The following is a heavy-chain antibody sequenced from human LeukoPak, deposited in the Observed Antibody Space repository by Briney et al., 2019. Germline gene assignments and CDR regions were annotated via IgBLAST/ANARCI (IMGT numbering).Heavy chain of an antibody. D-gene: IGHD4-23*01. Sequence: GGSLRLSCAASGFTLSTYGMHWVRQAPGKGLEWVAMISHDGNSKQYADFAKGRFTISRDNSKNTLYLQMNSLRAEDTAVYYCAKEVTRVAPGSYYYYYGMDVWGQGTTVTVSS. V-gene: IGHV3-30*18. CDR3: AKEVTRVAPGSYYYYYGMDV. J-gene: IGHJ6*02. CDR1: GFTLSTYG. CDR2: ISHDGNSK.